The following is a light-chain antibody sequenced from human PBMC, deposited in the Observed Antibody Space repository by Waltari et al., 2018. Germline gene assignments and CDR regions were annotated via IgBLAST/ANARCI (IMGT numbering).Light chain of an antibody. Sequence: DIQMTQSPSTLSASVGDRVTITCRASQSISSRLAWYQQKPGKAPKLLIYKASSLESGVPSRFSGSGSGTEFTLTISSLQPDDFATYYCQQYNSYSPSFGPGTKVDIK. V-gene: IGKV1-5*03. CDR2: KAS. CDR3: QQYNSYSPS. CDR1: QSISSR. J-gene: IGKJ3*01.